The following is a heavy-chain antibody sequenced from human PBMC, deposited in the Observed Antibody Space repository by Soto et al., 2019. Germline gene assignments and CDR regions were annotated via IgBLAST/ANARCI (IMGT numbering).Heavy chain of an antibody. V-gene: IGHV1-69*13. Sequence: SVKVSCKASGGTFSSYAISWVRQAPGQGLEWMGGIIPIFGTANYAQKFQGRVTITADESTSTAYMELSSLRSEDTAVYYCAAGEIIQGYCSSTSCYPARSYYYYGMDVWGQGTTVTVSS. CDR1: GGTFSSYA. D-gene: IGHD2-2*01. J-gene: IGHJ6*02. CDR2: IIPIFGTA. CDR3: AAGEIIQGYCSSTSCYPARSYYYYGMDV.